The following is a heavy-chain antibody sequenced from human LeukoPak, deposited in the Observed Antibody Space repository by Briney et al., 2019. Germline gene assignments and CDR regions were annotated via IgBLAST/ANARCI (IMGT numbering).Heavy chain of an antibody. CDR1: EFTFSSYW. CDR3: ARLGARQMLEY. D-gene: IGHD4-17*01. Sequence: GGSLRLSCAASEFTFSSYWMSWVRQAPGKGLEWVANIKQEGGQIYYLESVKGRFTVSRDNAKNSLYLQMNSLRAEGTAVYYCARLGARQMLEYWGQGTLVTVSS. CDR2: IKQEGGQI. V-gene: IGHV3-7*01. J-gene: IGHJ4*02.